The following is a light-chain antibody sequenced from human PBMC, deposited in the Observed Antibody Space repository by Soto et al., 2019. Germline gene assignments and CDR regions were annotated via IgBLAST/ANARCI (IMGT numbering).Light chain of an antibody. Sequence: QSALTQPRSVSGSPGQSVTISCTGTSSDVGNYNYVSWYQQYPGKAPKVMIYDVNKWPSGVPDRFSGSKSGNTASLTISGLQAEDEADYYCCSYAGSYTWVFGGGTKLTVL. CDR3: CSYAGSYTWV. V-gene: IGLV2-11*01. CDR1: SSDVGNYNY. CDR2: DVN. J-gene: IGLJ3*02.